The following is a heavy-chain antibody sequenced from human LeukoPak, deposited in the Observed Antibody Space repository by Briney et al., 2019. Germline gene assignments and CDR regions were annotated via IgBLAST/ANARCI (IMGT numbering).Heavy chain of an antibody. J-gene: IGHJ4*02. CDR2: INSDGSST. CDR1: GFTLSSYW. D-gene: IGHD4-17*01. CDR3: AKGGATVIDY. Sequence: AGALRLSRAASGFTLSSYWMHWVRQAPGKGLVWVSRINSDGSSTTSADSVKGRFTISRDNAKNTLYLQMNSLRAEDTAVYYCAKGGATVIDYWGQGTLVTVSS. V-gene: IGHV3-74*01.